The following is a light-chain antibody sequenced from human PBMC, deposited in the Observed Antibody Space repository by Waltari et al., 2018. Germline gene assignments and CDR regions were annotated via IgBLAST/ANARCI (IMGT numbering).Light chain of an antibody. CDR3: QQSYSAPFT. CDR1: RGIDAY. V-gene: IGKV1-39*01. CDR2: DAS. J-gene: IGKJ5*01. Sequence: TFRASRGIDAYLNWYQQQPGKAPKLLIYDASTLQRGGPTRCSGGGIGTDFTLTISDLQPDDFATYFCQQSYSAPFTFGRGTRLE.